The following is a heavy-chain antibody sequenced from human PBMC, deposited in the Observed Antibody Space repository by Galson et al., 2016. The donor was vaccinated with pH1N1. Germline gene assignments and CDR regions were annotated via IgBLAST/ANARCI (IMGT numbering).Heavy chain of an antibody. D-gene: IGHD2-21*01. V-gene: IGHV4-38-2*02. CDR1: GYSISSGYF. J-gene: IGHJ2*01. CDR3: ARPGCPDWGCSVYWYFDL. Sequence: SETLSLTCNVSGYSISSGYFWGWIRQPPGRGLEWIGSMYHSGTTFYNPSLKSRVTMSLDTSKNQFSLNLSSVTAADTAMYYCARPGCPDWGCSVYWYFDLWGRGTLVTVSS. CDR2: MYHSGTT.